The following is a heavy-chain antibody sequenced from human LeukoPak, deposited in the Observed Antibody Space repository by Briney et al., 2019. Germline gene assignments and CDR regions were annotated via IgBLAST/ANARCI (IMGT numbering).Heavy chain of an antibody. D-gene: IGHD5-12*01. CDR3: ARDGYYP. J-gene: IGHJ5*02. CDR1: GYSISSGYY. CDR2: IYHSGST. Sequence: SETLSLTCSVSGYSISSGYYWGWIRQPPGKGLEWIGSIYHSGSTYYNPSLKSRVTISVDTSKNQFSLKLSSVTAADTAVYYCARDGYYPWGQGTLVTVSS. V-gene: IGHV4-38-2*02.